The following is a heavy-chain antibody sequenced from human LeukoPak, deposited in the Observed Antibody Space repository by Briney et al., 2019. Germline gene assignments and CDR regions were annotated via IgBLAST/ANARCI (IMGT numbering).Heavy chain of an antibody. Sequence: SVKVSCKASGGTFSSYAISWVRQAPGQGLEWMGGIIPIFGTANYAQKFQGRVTITADESTSTAYMELSSLRSEDTAVYYCARDRLEYYDSSGYYPKDKSFQHWGQGTLVTVSS. CDR1: GGTFSSYA. CDR3: ARDRLEYYDSSGYYPKDKSFQH. J-gene: IGHJ1*01. D-gene: IGHD3-22*01. CDR2: IIPIFGTA. V-gene: IGHV1-69*13.